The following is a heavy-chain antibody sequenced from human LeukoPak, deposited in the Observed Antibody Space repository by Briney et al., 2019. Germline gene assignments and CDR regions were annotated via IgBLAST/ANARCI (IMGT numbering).Heavy chain of an antibody. CDR3: ARTAIAAAGRYYYYYYYMDV. D-gene: IGHD6-13*01. Sequence: EASVKVSCKASGGTFSSYAISWVRQAPGQGLEWMGGIIPIFGTANYAQKFQGRVTITTDESTSKAYMELSSLRSEDTAVYYCARTAIAAAGRYYYYYYYMDVWGKGTTVTVSS. J-gene: IGHJ6*03. V-gene: IGHV1-69*05. CDR2: IIPIFGTA. CDR1: GGTFSSYA.